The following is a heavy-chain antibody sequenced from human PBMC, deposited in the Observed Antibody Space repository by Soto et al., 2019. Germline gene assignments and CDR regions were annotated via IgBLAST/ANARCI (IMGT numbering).Heavy chain of an antibody. J-gene: IGHJ4*02. CDR2: ISGSGGST. CDR1: GFTFSSYA. Sequence: EVQLLESGGGLVQPGGSLRLSCAASGFTFSSYAMSWVRQAPGKGLEWVSAISGSGGSTYYADPVKGRFTISRDISKNTLYLQMNSLRAEDTAVYYCAKGQYYGSGRTGIDYWGQGTLVTVSS. V-gene: IGHV3-23*01. D-gene: IGHD3-10*01. CDR3: AKGQYYGSGRTGIDY.